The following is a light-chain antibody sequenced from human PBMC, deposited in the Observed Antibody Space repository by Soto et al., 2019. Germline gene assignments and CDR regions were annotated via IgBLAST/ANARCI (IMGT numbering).Light chain of an antibody. CDR2: DAS. CDR3: QQYNSYSLT. J-gene: IGKJ4*01. CDR1: QSISSW. Sequence: DIHLTQSPSFLSASVGDRVTITCRASQSISSWLAWYQQKPGKAPKLLIYDASSLESGVPSRFSGSGSGTEFTLTISSLQPDDFATYYCQQYNSYSLTFGGGTKVDIK. V-gene: IGKV1-5*01.